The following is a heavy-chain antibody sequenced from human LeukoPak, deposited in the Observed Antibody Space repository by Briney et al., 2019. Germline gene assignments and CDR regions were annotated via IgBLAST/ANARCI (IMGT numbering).Heavy chain of an antibody. V-gene: IGHV4-59*11. Sequence: SETLSLTCTVSGGSISSHYWSWIRQAPGKGLEWIGYIYYSGSTNYNPSLKSRVTISVDTSKNQFSLKLSSVTAADTAVCYCAKDAEVGAIFEHYFDYWGQGTLVTVSS. CDR1: GGSISSHY. D-gene: IGHD1-26*01. CDR3: AKDAEVGAIFEHYFDY. J-gene: IGHJ4*02. CDR2: IYYSGST.